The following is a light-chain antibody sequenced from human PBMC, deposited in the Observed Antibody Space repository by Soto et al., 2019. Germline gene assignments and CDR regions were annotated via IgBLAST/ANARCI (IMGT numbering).Light chain of an antibody. CDR3: QQSYSNPLS. CDR2: AAF. J-gene: IGKJ4*01. V-gene: IGKV1-39*01. Sequence: DIQMTQPPSSLSASVGDRVTITCRASQSISTYLNWYQQKPGKAPNLLIYAAFSLQSGVPSRFSGSGSGTDFTLTISSLQPEDFATYYCQQSYSNPLSFGGGTKVEIK. CDR1: QSISTY.